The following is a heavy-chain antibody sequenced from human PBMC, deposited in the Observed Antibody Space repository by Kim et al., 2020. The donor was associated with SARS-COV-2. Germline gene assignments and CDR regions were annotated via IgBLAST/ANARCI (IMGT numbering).Heavy chain of an antibody. CDR1: GGSISGYY. J-gene: IGHJ4*02. D-gene: IGHD2-15*01. Sequence: SETLSLTCTVSGGSISGYYWSWIRQPPRKELEWIGYIYYTGSTSYNPTLKSRVAISLDTSKKQFSLKLSSVTAADTAVYYCASYCRCDGGFSRASFAYWGQGILVTVS. CDR3: ASYCRCDGGFSRASFAY. V-gene: IGHV4-59*01. CDR2: IYYTGST.